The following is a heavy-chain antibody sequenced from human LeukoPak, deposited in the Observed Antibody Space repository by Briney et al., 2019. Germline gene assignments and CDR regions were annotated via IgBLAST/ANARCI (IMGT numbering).Heavy chain of an antibody. CDR1: GYTFTSYA. J-gene: IGHJ4*02. V-gene: IGHV1-3*01. Sequence: ASVRLFCRASGYTFTSYAMHWVRQPPRQRREWMECINAGNGNTKYSQKFQGRVTITRDTSASTAYMELSSLRSEDMAVYYCARIGYSSGWFFDYWGQGTLVTVSS. D-gene: IGHD6-19*01. CDR3: ARIGYSSGWFFDY. CDR2: INAGNGNT.